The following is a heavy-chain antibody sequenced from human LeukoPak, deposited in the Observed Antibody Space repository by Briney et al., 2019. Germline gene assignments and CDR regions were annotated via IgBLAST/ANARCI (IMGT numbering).Heavy chain of an antibody. CDR2: IRYDGSNK. Sequence: GGSLRLSCAASGFTFSDYNMNWVRQAPGKGLEWVAFIRYDGSNKYYADSVKGRFTISRDNSKNTLYLQMNSLRAEDTAVYYCAKDYDFWSGYGFDYWGQGTLVTVSS. V-gene: IGHV3-30*02. D-gene: IGHD3-3*01. CDR3: AKDYDFWSGYGFDY. CDR1: GFTFSDYN. J-gene: IGHJ4*02.